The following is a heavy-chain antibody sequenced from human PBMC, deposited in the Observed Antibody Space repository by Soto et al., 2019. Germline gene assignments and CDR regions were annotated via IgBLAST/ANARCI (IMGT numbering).Heavy chain of an antibody. Sequence: SETLSLTCTVSGGSIGSGASSWSWIRQPPGKGLEWIGYIFHSGSTYYNPSLKSRVTISADRSKNHFSLKLDSVTAADTAVYFCARESRSSRYDGGVYSQYWYFDLWGRGTLVTVSS. CDR1: GGSIGSGASS. V-gene: IGHV4-30-2*01. CDR3: ARESRSSRYDGGVYSQYWYFDL. D-gene: IGHD3-22*01. CDR2: IFHSGST. J-gene: IGHJ2*01.